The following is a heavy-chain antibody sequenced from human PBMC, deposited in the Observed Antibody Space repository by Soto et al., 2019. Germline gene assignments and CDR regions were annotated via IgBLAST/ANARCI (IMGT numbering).Heavy chain of an antibody. D-gene: IGHD3-16*01. CDR3: ARDTGEPFPRYYFDY. CDR2: IYTSGST. J-gene: IGHJ4*02. V-gene: IGHV4-4*07. CDR1: GGSISSYH. Sequence: SETLSLTCTVSGGSISSYHWSWIRQPAGKGLEWIGRIYTSGSTNYNPSLKSRVTMLVDTSKNQFSLKLSSVTAADTAVYYCARDTGEPFPRYYFDYWGQGTLVTVSS.